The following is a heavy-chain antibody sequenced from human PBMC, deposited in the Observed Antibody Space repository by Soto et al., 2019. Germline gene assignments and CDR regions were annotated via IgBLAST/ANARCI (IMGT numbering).Heavy chain of an antibody. CDR1: GFKFDDYM. V-gene: IGHV3-43*01. Sequence: LGLSCEASGFKFDDYMMHWVRQAPGKGLEWISRISWDGDFLDYADSIKGRFTVSRDNSNNSLYLHMHRLKTEDTAFYYCAKEGNGGSSLDSWGQGTLVTVSS. J-gene: IGHJ5*01. CDR3: AKEGNGGSSLDS. CDR2: ISWDGDFL. D-gene: IGHD2-15*01.